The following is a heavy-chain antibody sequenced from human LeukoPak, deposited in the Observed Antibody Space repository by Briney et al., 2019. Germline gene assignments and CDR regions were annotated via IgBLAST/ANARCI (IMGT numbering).Heavy chain of an antibody. CDR3: ARRGSSGCFDY. CDR2: ISYDESNK. CDR1: GFTFSSYG. D-gene: IGHD6-19*01. V-gene: IGHV3-30*19. J-gene: IGHJ4*02. Sequence: GRSLRLSCAASGFTFSSYGMHWVRQAPGKGLEWVAVISYDESNKYYADSVKGRFTISRDNSKNTLYLQMNSLRAEDTAVYYCARRGSSGCFDYWGQGTLVTVSS.